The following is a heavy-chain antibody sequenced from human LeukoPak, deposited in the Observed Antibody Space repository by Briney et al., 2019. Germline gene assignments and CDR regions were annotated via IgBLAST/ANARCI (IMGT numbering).Heavy chain of an antibody. CDR1: GFTSSRHR. V-gene: IGHV3-7*01. CDR3: ASAAGWELGY. Sequence: GGYLRLSCAVSGFTSSRHRMSWVRQTPEKGREWGANIKEDASEENYVDSVKGRFTISRDNAKNSLYLQMNSLRAEYSAVYYCASAAGWELGYWGQGTLVTVSS. CDR2: IKEDASEE. J-gene: IGHJ4*02. D-gene: IGHD6-25*01.